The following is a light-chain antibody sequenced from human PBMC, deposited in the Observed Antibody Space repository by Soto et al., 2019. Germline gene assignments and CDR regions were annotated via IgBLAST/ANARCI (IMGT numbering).Light chain of an antibody. Sequence: EIVLTQSPATLSLSPGERATLSCRASQSVSSYLAWYQQKPGQAPRLLIYGASSGATGIPVRFSGSGSGTDFTLTISRLEPEDFAVYYCQQYNNWWTFGQGTKVDIK. CDR3: QQYNNWWT. V-gene: IGKV3-11*01. CDR2: GAS. CDR1: QSVSSY. J-gene: IGKJ1*01.